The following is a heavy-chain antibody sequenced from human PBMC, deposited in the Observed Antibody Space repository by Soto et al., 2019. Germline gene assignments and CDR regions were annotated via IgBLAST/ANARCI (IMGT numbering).Heavy chain of an antibody. CDR1: GDTVSSNSVA. V-gene: IGHV6-1*01. D-gene: IGHD2-15*01. CDR3: ARSEEDSDYYYGMDV. J-gene: IGHJ6*02. CDR2: TYYRSRWYS. Sequence: PSQTLSLTCVGSGDTVSSNSVAWNWVRQSPSRGLEWLGRTYYRSRWYSDHAVSVRSRIDINADTSKNQVSLQLNSVTPEDTAVYYCARSEEDSDYYYGMDVWGQGTTVTVSS.